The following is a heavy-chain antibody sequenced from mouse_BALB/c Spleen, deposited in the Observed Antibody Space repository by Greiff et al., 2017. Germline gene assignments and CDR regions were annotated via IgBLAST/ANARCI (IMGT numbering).Heavy chain of an antibody. Sequence: QVQLQQSGAGLVKPGASVKFSCKASGYPFTSYDINRGRQRPEQGLEWIGWIFPGDGSTKYNEKFKGKATLTTDKSSSTAYMQLSRLTSEDSAVYFCARADYGSSSWFAYWGQGTLVTVSA. D-gene: IGHD1-1*01. V-gene: IGHV1S56*01. CDR2: IFPGDGST. J-gene: IGHJ3*01. CDR3: ARADYGSSSWFAY. CDR1: GYPFTSYD.